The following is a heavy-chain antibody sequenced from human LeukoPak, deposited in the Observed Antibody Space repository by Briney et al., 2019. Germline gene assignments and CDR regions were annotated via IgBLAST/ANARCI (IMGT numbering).Heavy chain of an antibody. CDR2: IYYSGST. CDR3: ARDKPHLRPLDI. V-gene: IGHV4-59*01. Sequence: SETLSLTCTVSGGSLSSYYWSWIRPPPGKGLEWIGYIYYSGSTNYNPSLKSRVTISVDTSKNQFSLKLSSVTAADTAVYYCARDKPHLRPLDIWGQGTMVTVSS. CDR1: GGSLSSYY. J-gene: IGHJ3*02.